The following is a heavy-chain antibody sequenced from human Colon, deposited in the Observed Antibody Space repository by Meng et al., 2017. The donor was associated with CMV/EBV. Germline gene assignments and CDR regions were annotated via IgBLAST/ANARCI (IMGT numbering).Heavy chain of an antibody. Sequence: SGGSVDSGGYYWSWIRQTPGKGLQWLGHFYTGGSAYSNPSLKSRLSISLDTSKNQFSLSLRSVTAADTAVYYCARGSVIASAVPFDHWGQGTLVTVSS. J-gene: IGHJ4*02. CDR1: GGSVDSGGYY. CDR2: FYTGGSA. V-gene: IGHV4-30-4*01. D-gene: IGHD2-21*01. CDR3: ARGSVIASAVPFDH.